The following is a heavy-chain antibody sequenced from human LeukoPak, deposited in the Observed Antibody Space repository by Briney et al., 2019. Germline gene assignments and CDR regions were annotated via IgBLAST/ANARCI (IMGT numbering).Heavy chain of an antibody. Sequence: PSETLSLTCTVYGGSFSDYYWSLTRQPPGKGLEWIGEINHSGSTNYSPSLKSRVTISVDTSNNQFSLKLSSVTAADTAVYYCARGGRNYYDSSGYNYSWGQGILVTVSS. CDR2: INHSGST. D-gene: IGHD3-22*01. CDR3: ARGGRNYYDSSGYNYS. V-gene: IGHV4-34*01. CDR1: GGSFSDYY. J-gene: IGHJ4*02.